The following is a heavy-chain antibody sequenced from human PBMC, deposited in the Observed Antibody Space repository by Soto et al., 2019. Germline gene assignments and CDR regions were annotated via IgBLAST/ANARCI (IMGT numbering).Heavy chain of an antibody. Sequence: QVLLQQWGAGLLKPSETLSLTCGVYGGSLSGYYWSWIRQPPGKGLEWIGEINHSGSTNYNPSLKSRVTMSVDTSNNQFSLRLSSVTAADTAVYYCARGREVFQHWGQGTLVTVSS. CDR1: GGSLSGYY. CDR3: ARGREVFQH. V-gene: IGHV4-34*01. J-gene: IGHJ1*01. CDR2: INHSGST.